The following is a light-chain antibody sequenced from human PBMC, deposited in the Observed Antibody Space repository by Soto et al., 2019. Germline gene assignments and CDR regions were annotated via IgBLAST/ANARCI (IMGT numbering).Light chain of an antibody. CDR3: QQYNSYS. Sequence: DIQMTQSPSTLSASVGDRVTITCRASQSISSWLAWYHQKPGKAPKLLIYDASSLESGAPSRFSGRRSGTEFTLTISSLQPDDFATYYCQQYNSYSFGQGTKVDIK. CDR1: QSISSW. J-gene: IGKJ1*01. CDR2: DAS. V-gene: IGKV1-5*01.